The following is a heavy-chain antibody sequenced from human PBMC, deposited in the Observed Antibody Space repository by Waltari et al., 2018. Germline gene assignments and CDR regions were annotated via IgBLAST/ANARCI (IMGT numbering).Heavy chain of an antibody. CDR1: GGTFSSYA. CDR3: ARNTYYYGSGSPKEDY. D-gene: IGHD3-10*01. J-gene: IGHJ4*02. Sequence: QVQLVQSGAEVKKPGSSVKVSCKASGGTFSSYAISWVRQAPGQGLEWMGRIIPIFGTANYAQKFQGRVTITADKSTSTAYMELSSLRSEDTAVYYCARNTYYYGSGSPKEDYWGQGTLVTVSS. V-gene: IGHV1-69*08. CDR2: IIPIFGTA.